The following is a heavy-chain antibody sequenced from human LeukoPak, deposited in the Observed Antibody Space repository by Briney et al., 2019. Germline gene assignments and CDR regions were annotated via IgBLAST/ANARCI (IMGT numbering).Heavy chain of an antibody. D-gene: IGHD3-10*01. J-gene: IGHJ4*02. CDR2: INHSGIT. CDR1: GGSFIDYS. V-gene: IGHV4-34*01. Sequence: NPSETLSLTCSVYGGSFIDYSWSWIRQPPGKGLEWIGEINHSGITNYNPSLESRVTMSVDTSKNQFSLKLSSVTAADTAVYYCARHRATGITMVRGVPSPLDYWGQGTLVTVSS. CDR3: ARHRATGITMVRGVPSPLDY.